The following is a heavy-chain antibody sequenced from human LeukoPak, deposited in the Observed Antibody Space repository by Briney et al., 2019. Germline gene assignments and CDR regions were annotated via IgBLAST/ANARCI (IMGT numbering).Heavy chain of an antibody. D-gene: IGHD2-2*01. CDR2: ISGSGGNT. CDR1: GFTFSSYA. CDR3: AKDFGEYQLLSYDY. V-gene: IGHV3-23*01. Sequence: GGSLRLSCAASGFTFSSYAMSWVRQAPGKGLEWVSAISGSGGNTYYADSVKGRFTISRDNSKNTLYQQMNSLRAEDTAVYYCAKDFGEYQLLSYDYWGQGTLVTVSS. J-gene: IGHJ4*02.